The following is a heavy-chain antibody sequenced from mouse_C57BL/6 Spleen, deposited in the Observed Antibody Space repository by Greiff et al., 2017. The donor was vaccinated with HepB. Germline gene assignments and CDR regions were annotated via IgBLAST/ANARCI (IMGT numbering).Heavy chain of an antibody. CDR1: GFTFSSYA. Sequence: EVHLVESGGGLVKPGGSLKLSCAASGFTFSSYAMSWVRQTPEKRLEWVATISDGGSYTYYPDNVKGRFTISRDNAKNNLYLQMSHLKSEDTAMYYCARDSSGYLFDYWGQGTTLTVSS. D-gene: IGHD3-2*02. CDR3: ARDSSGYLFDY. CDR2: ISDGGSYT. J-gene: IGHJ2*01. V-gene: IGHV5-4*01.